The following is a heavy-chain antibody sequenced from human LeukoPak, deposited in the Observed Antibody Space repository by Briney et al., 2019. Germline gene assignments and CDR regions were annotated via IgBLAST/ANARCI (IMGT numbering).Heavy chain of an antibody. CDR2: INPNSGGT. CDR1: GYTFTGYY. D-gene: IGHD3-22*01. J-gene: IGHJ1*01. V-gene: IGHV1-2*02. Sequence: ASVKVSCKASGYTFTGYYMHWVRQAPGQGLEWMGWINPNSGGTNYAQKFQGRVTMTRDTSISTAYMELSRLRSDDTAVYYCARTPDYYYSSGIEYFQHWGQGTLVTVSS. CDR3: ARTPDYYYSSGIEYFQH.